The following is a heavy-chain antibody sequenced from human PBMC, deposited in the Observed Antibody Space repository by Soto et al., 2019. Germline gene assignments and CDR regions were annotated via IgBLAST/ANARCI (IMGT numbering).Heavy chain of an antibody. D-gene: IGHD3-10*01. V-gene: IGHV3-21*01. CDR2: ISSSSSYI. CDR1: GFTFSSYS. CDR3: ARVVRGAMRRTSRYFDY. J-gene: IGHJ4*02. Sequence: PGGSLRLSCAASGFTFSSYSMNWVRQAPGKGLEWVSSISSSSSYIYYADSVKGRSTISRDNAKNSLYLQMNSLRAEDTAVYYCARVVRGAMRRTSRYFDYWGQGTLVTVSS.